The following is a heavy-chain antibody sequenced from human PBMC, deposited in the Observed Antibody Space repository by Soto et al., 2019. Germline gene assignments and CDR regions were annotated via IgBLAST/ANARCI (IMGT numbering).Heavy chain of an antibody. Sequence: PGGSLRLSCAASGFTFSSYSMNWVRQAPGKGLEWVSSISSSSSYIYYADSVKGRFTISRGNAKNSLYLQMNSLRAEDTAVYYCARDPITMIVVVPNWFDPWGQGTLVTVSS. J-gene: IGHJ5*02. V-gene: IGHV3-21*01. CDR1: GFTFSSYS. D-gene: IGHD3-22*01. CDR2: ISSSSSYI. CDR3: ARDPITMIVVVPNWFDP.